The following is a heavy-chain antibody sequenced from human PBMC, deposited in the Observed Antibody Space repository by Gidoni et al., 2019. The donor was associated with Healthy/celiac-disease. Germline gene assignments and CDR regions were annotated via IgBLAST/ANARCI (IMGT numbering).Heavy chain of an antibody. CDR3: ARRGRDGYDTDAFDI. CDR1: EYTFTSYA. J-gene: IGHJ3*02. V-gene: IGHV7-4-1*02. Sequence: VKMVPAGSEFKKRGASWRVACTVSEYTFTSYAMNWVRQAPGQGLEWMGRINTNTGNPTYAQGFTGRFVFSWDSSVSTAYLQISSLKAEDTAVYYCARRGRDGYDTDAFDIWGQGTMVTVSS. D-gene: IGHD5-12*01. CDR2: INTNTGNP.